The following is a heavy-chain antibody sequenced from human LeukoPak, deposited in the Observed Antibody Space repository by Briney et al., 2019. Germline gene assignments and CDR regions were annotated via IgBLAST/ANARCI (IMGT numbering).Heavy chain of an antibody. J-gene: IGHJ4*02. V-gene: IGHV3-48*03. Sequence: GGSLRLSCAASGFTFSSYEMNWVSQAPGKGLEWVSYISSSGSTIYYADSVKGRFTISRDNAKNSLYLQMNSLRAEDTAVYYCAPHITMIAFDYWGQGTLVTVSS. CDR3: APHITMIAFDY. CDR2: ISSSGSTI. D-gene: IGHD3-22*01. CDR1: GFTFSSYE.